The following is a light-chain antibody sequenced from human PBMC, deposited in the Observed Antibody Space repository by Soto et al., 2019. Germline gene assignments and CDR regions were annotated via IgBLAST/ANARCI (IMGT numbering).Light chain of an antibody. V-gene: IGKV3-20*01. J-gene: IGKJ1*01. CDR2: AAS. CDR3: QQGFSTPWT. Sequence: EILLTQSPSTLSLSPGEGVTLSCRASQSVTVNSLAWYQQKPGQAPRLLIYAASTRAAAVPDRFTGSGSGTDFALTISRLEPEDFATYSCQQGFSTPWTFGQGTKVEIK. CDR1: QSVTVNS.